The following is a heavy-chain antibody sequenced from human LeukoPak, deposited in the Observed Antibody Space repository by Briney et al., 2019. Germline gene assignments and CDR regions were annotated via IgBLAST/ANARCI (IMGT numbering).Heavy chain of an antibody. CDR3: SRDPGYCSGGSCQGDY. CDR1: GYTFTSYY. V-gene: IGHV1-46*01. D-gene: IGHD2-15*01. J-gene: IGHJ4*02. Sequence: ASVKVSCKASGYTFTSYYMHWVRQAPGQGLEWMGIFNPSSGSTSYAQKFQGRVTMTRDTSTSTVYMELSSLRSEDTAVYYCSRDPGYCSGGSCQGDYWGQGTLVTVSS. CDR2: FNPSSGST.